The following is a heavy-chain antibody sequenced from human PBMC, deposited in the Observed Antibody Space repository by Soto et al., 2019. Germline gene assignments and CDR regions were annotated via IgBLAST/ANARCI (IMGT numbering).Heavy chain of an antibody. CDR1: GDSVSSNSAA. D-gene: IGHD6-6*01. J-gene: IGHJ6*02. CDR3: ARDPAEYSSSLGEGYGMDV. CDR2: TYHRSKWYN. Sequence: PSQTLSLTCAFSGDSVSSNSAAWNWIRQSPSRGLGWLGRTYHRSKWYNDYAVSVKSRITINPDTSKNQFSLQLNSMTPEDTAVYYYARDPAEYSSSLGEGYGMDVWGQGTTVTVSS. V-gene: IGHV6-1*01.